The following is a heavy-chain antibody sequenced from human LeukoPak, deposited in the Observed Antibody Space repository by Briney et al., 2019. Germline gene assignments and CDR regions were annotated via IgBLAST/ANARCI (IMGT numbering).Heavy chain of an antibody. CDR3: ARGVTQLVTTPFGV. Sequence: ASVKVSCKASGYTFTGYYMHWVRQAPGQGLEWMGWINPNSGGTNHAQKFQGRVTMTRDTSISTAYMELSRLRSDDTAVYYCARGVTQLVTTPFGVWGQGTLVTVSS. CDR1: GYTFTGYY. J-gene: IGHJ4*02. V-gene: IGHV1-2*02. D-gene: IGHD4-17*01. CDR2: INPNSGGT.